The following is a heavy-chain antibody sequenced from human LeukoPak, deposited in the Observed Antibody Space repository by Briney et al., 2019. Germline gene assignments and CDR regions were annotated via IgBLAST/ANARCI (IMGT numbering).Heavy chain of an antibody. CDR3: ASQKSIAEARFDY. J-gene: IGHJ4*02. CDR1: GGSFSGYY. V-gene: IGHV4-34*01. CDR2: INHSGST. Sequence: SATLSLTCAVDGGSFSGYYWSWIRQPPGKGLEWIGEINHSGSTNYNPSLKSRVTISVATSKKKFSLKLSSVTAADTAVYYCASQKSIAEARFDYWGQGTLVTVSS. D-gene: IGHD6-13*01.